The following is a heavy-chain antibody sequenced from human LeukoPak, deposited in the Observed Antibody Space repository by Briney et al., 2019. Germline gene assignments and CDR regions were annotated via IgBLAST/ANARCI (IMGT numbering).Heavy chain of an antibody. J-gene: IGHJ4*02. CDR3: ARGDSSGYYPFDY. D-gene: IGHD3-22*01. CDR1: GGSISSYY. V-gene: IGHV4-4*09. Sequence: SESLSLTCTVSGGSISSYYWSWIRQPPGKGLEWIGYIYTSGSTNYNPSLKSRVTISVDTSKNQFSLKLSSVTAADTAVYYCARGDSSGYYPFDYWGQGTLVTVSS. CDR2: IYTSGST.